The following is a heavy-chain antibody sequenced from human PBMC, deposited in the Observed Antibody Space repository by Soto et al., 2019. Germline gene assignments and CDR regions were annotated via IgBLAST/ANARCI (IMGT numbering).Heavy chain of an antibody. CDR1: CGSVISGSYY. CDR3: ASSIAVAGTRWDYYGMDV. J-gene: IGHJ6*02. D-gene: IGHD6-19*01. Sequence: SETLSLTCTFSCGSVISGSYYWSWIRQPPGKGLEWIGYIYYSGSTNYNPSLKSRVTISVDTSKNQFSLKLSSVTAADTAVYYCASSIAVAGTRWDYYGMDVWGQGTTVTVSS. V-gene: IGHV4-61*01. CDR2: IYYSGST.